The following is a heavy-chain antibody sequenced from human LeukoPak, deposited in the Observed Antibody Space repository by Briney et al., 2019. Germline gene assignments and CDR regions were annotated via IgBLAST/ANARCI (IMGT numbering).Heavy chain of an antibody. Sequence: GGSLRLSCAASGFTFSSYAMHWVRQAPGKGLEWVAVISYDGSNKYYADSVKGRFTISRDNSKNTLYLQMNSLRAEDTAVYYCATPPAGYDSGLDPWGQGTLVTVSS. D-gene: IGHD3-3*01. CDR3: ATPPAGYDSGLDP. CDR1: GFTFSSYA. V-gene: IGHV3-30-3*01. CDR2: ISYDGSNK. J-gene: IGHJ5*02.